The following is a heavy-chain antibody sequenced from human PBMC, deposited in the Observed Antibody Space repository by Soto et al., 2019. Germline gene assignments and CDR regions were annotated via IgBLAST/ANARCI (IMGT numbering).Heavy chain of an antibody. CDR2: LYSGGST. J-gene: IGHJ2*01. D-gene: IGHD4-17*01. CDR1: GFTVSSNY. V-gene: IGHV3-66*01. Sequence: EVQLVESGGGLVQPGGSLRLSCAASGFTVSSNYMSWVRQAPGKGLEWVSVLYSGGSTYYADSVKGRFTISRDNSKNTLYLQMNSLRAEDTAVYYCARVRGEYGDYPSWYFDLWGRGTLVTVSS. CDR3: ARVRGEYGDYPSWYFDL.